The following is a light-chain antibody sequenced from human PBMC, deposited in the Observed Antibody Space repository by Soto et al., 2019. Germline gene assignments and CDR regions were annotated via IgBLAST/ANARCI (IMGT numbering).Light chain of an antibody. CDR2: GAS. J-gene: IGKJ5*01. CDR1: QSVSSN. Sequence: EKVMTQSPATLSVSPGEIATLAGRASQSVSSNLAWYQQKPGQAPRLLIYGASSRATGIPDRFSGSGSGTDFTLTISRLETEDFAVYYCQQYGSSPTFGQGTRLEIK. CDR3: QQYGSSPT. V-gene: IGKV3-20*01.